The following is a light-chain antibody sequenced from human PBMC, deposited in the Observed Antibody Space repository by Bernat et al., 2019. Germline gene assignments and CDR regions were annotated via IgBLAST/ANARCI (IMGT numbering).Light chain of an antibody. CDR1: SSDVGSYNL. V-gene: IGLV2-23*01. CDR3: CSYAGSSTNWV. CDR2: EGS. J-gene: IGLJ3*02. Sequence: QSALTQPASVSGSPGQSITISCTGTSSDVGSYNLVSWYQQHPGKAPKLMIYEGSKRPSGVSNCFSGSKSGNTASLTISGLQAEDGADYYCCSYAGSSTNWVCGGGTKLTVL.